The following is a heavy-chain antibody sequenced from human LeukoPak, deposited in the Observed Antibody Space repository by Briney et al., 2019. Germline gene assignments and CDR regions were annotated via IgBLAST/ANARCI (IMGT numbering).Heavy chain of an antibody. CDR1: GFTFSTYE. D-gene: IGHD2-21*02. CDR3: ATTHVVVTANFDY. CDR2: ISISGNTI. V-gene: IGHV3-48*03. J-gene: IGHJ4*02. Sequence: GGSLRLSCAASGFTFSTYEMNWVRQAPGKGLEWVSYISISGNTIDYADSVKGRFTMSRDIAKNSLYLQMNSLGPEDTAVYYCATTHVVVTANFDYWGQGTLVTVSS.